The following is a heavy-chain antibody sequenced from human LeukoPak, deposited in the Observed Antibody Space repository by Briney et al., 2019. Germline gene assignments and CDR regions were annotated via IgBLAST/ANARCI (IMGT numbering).Heavy chain of an antibody. V-gene: IGHV3-48*04. CDR1: GFTFSSYS. Sequence: GGSLRLSCAASGFTFSSYSMNWVRQAPGKGLEWVSYISSSSSTIYYADSVKGRFTISRDNAKNSLYLQMNSLRAEDTAVYYCARAAYGSGSYLLDYWGQGTLVAVSS. J-gene: IGHJ4*02. CDR2: ISSSSSTI. CDR3: ARAAYGSGSYLLDY. D-gene: IGHD3-10*01.